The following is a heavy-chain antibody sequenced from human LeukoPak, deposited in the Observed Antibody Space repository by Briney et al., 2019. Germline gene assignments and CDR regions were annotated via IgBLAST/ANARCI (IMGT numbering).Heavy chain of an antibody. D-gene: IGHD3-22*01. CDR3: ARDPTYYYDNRYYFDY. CDR1: GYSISSGYY. V-gene: IGHV4-38-2*02. J-gene: IGHJ4*02. CDR2: IYHSGST. Sequence: PSETLSLTCTVSGYSISSGYYWGWIRQPPGKGLEWIGSIYHSGSTYYNPSLKSRVTTSVDTSKNQFSLKLSSVTAADTAVYYCARDPTYYYDNRYYFDYWGQGTLVTVSS.